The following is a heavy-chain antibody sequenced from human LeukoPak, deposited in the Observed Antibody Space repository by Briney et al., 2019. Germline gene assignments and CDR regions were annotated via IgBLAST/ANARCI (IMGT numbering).Heavy chain of an antibody. Sequence: WASVKVSCKASGYTFTSYDINWVRQATGQGLEWMGWMNPNSGNTGYAQKFQGRVTMTRNTSISTAYMELSSLRSEDTAVYYCARDSSGWYHWFDPWGQGTLVTVSS. J-gene: IGHJ5*02. CDR1: GYTFTSYD. CDR3: ARDSSGWYHWFDP. D-gene: IGHD6-19*01. CDR2: MNPNSGNT. V-gene: IGHV1-8*01.